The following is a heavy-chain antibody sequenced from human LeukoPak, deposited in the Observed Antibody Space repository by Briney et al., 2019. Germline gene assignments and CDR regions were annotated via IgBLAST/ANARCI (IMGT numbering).Heavy chain of an antibody. CDR3: ARDYMVRD. V-gene: IGHV3-30*04. CDR1: GFTSSSFA. J-gene: IGHJ4*02. Sequence: GGSLRLSCAASGFTSSSFAMNWVRQAPGKGLEWVAVVSYDGNIKYYADSVKGRFTISRDNSKNTLYLQMNSLRTEDTAVYFCARDYMVRDWGQGTLVTVSS. D-gene: IGHD3-10*01. CDR2: VSYDGNIK.